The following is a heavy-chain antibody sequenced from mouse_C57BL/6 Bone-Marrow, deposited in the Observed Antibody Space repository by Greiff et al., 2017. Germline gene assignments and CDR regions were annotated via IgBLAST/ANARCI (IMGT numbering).Heavy chain of an antibody. CDR3: ARERNWDEWYFDV. CDR2: ISDGGSYT. D-gene: IGHD4-1*02. V-gene: IGHV5-4*01. CDR1: GFTFSSYA. J-gene: IGHJ1*03. Sequence: QGVESGGGLVKPGGSLKLSCAASGFTFSSYAMSWVRQTPEKRLEWVATISDGGSYTYYPDNVKGRFTISRDNAKNNLYLQMSHLKSEDTAMYYCARERNWDEWYFDVWGTGTTVTVSS.